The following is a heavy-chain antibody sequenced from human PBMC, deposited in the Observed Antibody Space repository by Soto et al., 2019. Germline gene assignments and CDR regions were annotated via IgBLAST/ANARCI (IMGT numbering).Heavy chain of an antibody. CDR2: INRDGNEK. Sequence: EVQLVESGGGLVQPGGSLRLSCAASGFTFSSYWMSWVRQAPGKGLQWVANINRDGNEKYYVDSLKGRFTISRDNAEKSLYLQMNTLRAEDTAVYYCARAPDGSGSYYYFDGWGQGTLVTVSS. J-gene: IGHJ4*02. CDR1: GFTFSSYW. CDR3: ARAPDGSGSYYYFDG. D-gene: IGHD3-22*01. V-gene: IGHV3-7*03.